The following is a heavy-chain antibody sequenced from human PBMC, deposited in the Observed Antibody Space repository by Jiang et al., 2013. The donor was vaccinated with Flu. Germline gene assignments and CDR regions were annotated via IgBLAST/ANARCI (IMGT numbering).Heavy chain of an antibody. CDR1: SGSISSGDYF. CDR2: IYYGETT. V-gene: IGHV4-30-4*01. D-gene: IGHD3-10*02. J-gene: IGHJ3*02. CDR3: AAATSVTMWAFAI. Sequence: GLVKPSQTLSLTCTVSSGSISSGDYFWSWIRQPPGKGLEWIGYIYYGETTHYSPSLQSRLTISLDTSKNQFSLQLTSVTAADSAVYYYAAATSVTMWAFAIWGQGTTVSVPS.